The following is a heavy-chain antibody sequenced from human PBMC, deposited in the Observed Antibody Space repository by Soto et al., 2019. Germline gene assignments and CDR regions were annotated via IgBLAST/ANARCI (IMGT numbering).Heavy chain of an antibody. V-gene: IGHV4-4*02. CDR1: GGSISSNKW. CDR3: ARDDHIVVVPTSLGAMDV. J-gene: IGHJ6*02. CDR2: IDHSGST. D-gene: IGHD2-2*01. Sequence: QVQLQESGPGLVKPSETLSLTCAVYGGSISSNKWWSWVRQPPGKGLEWIGEIDHSGSTNYNPSLKSRVTISLDKSTNKFSLKLTSVTAADSAVYYCARDDHIVVVPTSLGAMDVWGQGTTVTVSS.